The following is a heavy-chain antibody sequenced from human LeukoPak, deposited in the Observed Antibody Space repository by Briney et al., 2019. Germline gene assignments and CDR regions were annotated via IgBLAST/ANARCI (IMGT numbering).Heavy chain of an antibody. CDR2: INPKSGGT. J-gene: IGHJ3*02. D-gene: IGHD6-19*01. CDR1: EYTFTGYY. V-gene: IGHV1-2*02. Sequence: ASVKVSCKASEYTFTGYYVHWVRQAPGQGLEWMGWINPKSGGTNYVQRFQGRVTMTRDTSISTAYMELTSLRSDDTAVYYCARAHGPQWAFDIWGQGTAVTVSS. CDR3: ARAHGPQWAFDI.